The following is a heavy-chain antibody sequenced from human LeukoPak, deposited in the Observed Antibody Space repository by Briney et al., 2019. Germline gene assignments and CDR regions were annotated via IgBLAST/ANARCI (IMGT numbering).Heavy chain of an antibody. D-gene: IGHD3-22*01. J-gene: IGHJ4*02. V-gene: IGHV3-30*02. CDR1: GLTFSNFP. CDR3: ATQSITLVVVISPFDY. CDR2: IQDDGATT. Sequence: GGSLILSCAASGLTFSNFPMHWVRQAPGKGLEWVALIQDDGATTNYADSVRGRFTISRDNSKSTVYLQMNSLKPDDTAVYYCATQSITLVVVISPFDYWGQGTLVTVSS.